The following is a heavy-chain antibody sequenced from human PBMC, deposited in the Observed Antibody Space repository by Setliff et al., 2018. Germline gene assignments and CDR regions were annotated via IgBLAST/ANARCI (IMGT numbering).Heavy chain of an antibody. D-gene: IGHD3-22*01. Sequence: ASVKVSCKASGYTFSTYGITWVRQAPGQGLEWMGWISAYNGNTNYAQKLQGRVTMTTDTSTSTAYMELRSLISDDTAVYYCARTVYYDSSGYGVWGQGTQVTVSS. CDR2: ISAYNGNT. CDR1: GYTFSTYG. CDR3: ARTVYYDSSGYGV. V-gene: IGHV1-18*01. J-gene: IGHJ4*02.